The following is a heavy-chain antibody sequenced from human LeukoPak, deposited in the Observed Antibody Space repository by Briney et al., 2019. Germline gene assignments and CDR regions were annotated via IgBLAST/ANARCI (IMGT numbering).Heavy chain of an antibody. CDR1: GYKFTSYW. V-gene: IGHV5-51*01. CDR2: IYPGDSDT. J-gene: IGHJ4*02. CDR3: ARGPLPYSSSWFYYFDY. D-gene: IGHD6-13*01. Sequence: GESLKISCKGSGYKFTSYWIGWVRQMPGKGLEWMGIIYPGDSDTRYSPSFQGQVTISADKSISTAYLQWSSLKASDTAMYYCARGPLPYSSSWFYYFDYWGQGTLVTVSS.